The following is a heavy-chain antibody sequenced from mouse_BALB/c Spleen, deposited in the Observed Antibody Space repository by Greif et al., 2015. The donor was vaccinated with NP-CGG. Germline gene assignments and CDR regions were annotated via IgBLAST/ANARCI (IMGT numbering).Heavy chain of an antibody. D-gene: IGHD2-14*01. J-gene: IGHJ4*01. V-gene: IGHV1S81*02. CDR2: INPSSGGT. Sequence: QVHVKQSGAELVKPGASVKLSCKASGYTFTSYYMYWVKQRPGQGLEWIGEINPSSGGTNFNEKFKSRATLTVDKSSSTAYMQLSSLTSEDSAVYYCTRRGYYRYYAMDYWGQGTSVTVSS. CDR1: GYTFTSYY. CDR3: TRRGYYRYYAMDY.